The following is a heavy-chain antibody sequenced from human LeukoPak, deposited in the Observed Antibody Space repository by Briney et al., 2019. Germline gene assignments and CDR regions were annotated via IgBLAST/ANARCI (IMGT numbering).Heavy chain of an antibody. J-gene: IGHJ4*02. CDR2: IYTSGST. CDR1: GGSISSYY. D-gene: IGHD3-22*01. Sequence: SETLSLTCTVSGGSISSYYWSWVRQPAGKGLEWIGRIYTSGSTNYNPSLKSRVTMSVDTSKNQFSLKLSPVTAADTAVYYCAANTYYYDSSGYPLGYWGQGTLVTVSS. V-gene: IGHV4-4*07. CDR3: AANTYYYDSSGYPLGY.